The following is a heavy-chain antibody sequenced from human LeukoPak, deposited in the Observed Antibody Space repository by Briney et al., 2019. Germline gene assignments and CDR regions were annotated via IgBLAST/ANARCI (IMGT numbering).Heavy chain of an antibody. Sequence: GRSLRLSCAASGFIFSNFGMHWVRQAPGKGLEWVTFIQYGGGKKYYTDSVTGRFTISRDNSKNTLYLQMHSLTTEDTAVYYCARDDDFWSGYSIDYWGQGTLVTVSS. CDR3: ARDDDFWSGYSIDY. J-gene: IGHJ4*02. CDR2: IQYGGGKK. CDR1: GFIFSNFG. D-gene: IGHD3-3*01. V-gene: IGHV3-30*19.